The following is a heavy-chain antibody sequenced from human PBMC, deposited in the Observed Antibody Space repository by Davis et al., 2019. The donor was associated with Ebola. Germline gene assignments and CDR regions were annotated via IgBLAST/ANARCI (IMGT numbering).Heavy chain of an antibody. J-gene: IGHJ4*02. D-gene: IGHD2-15*01. CDR3: ATLYCSGGSCYSY. V-gene: IGHV4-59*11. CDR2: INYRGNT. Sequence: PSETLSLTCTVSGGSISSHYWSWIRQSPGKGLEWIGQINYRGNTNQNPSLKSRVTLSRDTSKNQFSLRLSSVTAAATAVYYCATLYCSGGSCYSYWGQGTLVTVSS. CDR1: GGSISSHY.